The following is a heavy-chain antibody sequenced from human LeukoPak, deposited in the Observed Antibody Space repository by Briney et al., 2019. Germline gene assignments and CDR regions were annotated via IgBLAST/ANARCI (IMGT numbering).Heavy chain of an antibody. CDR1: GFTFSDYY. J-gene: IGHJ5*02. CDR2: ISSSGGII. D-gene: IGHD2-2*01. Sequence: PGGSLRLSCAASGFTFSDYYMSWIRQAPGKGLEWVSYISSSGGIIYYADSVKGRFTISRDNAKNSLYLQMNSLRAEDTALYYCAKGGRYQLPIGRFDPWGQGTLVTVSS. CDR3: AKGGRYQLPIGRFDP. V-gene: IGHV3-11*01.